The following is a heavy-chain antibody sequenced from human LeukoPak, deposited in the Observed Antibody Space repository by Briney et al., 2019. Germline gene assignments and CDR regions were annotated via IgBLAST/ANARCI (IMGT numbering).Heavy chain of an antibody. Sequence: PGGSLRLSCAASGFAFSSYAMHWVRQAPGKGLEWVAVISYDGSNKYYADSVKGRFTISRDNSKNTLYLQMNSLRAEDTAVYYCAREDYYDSSGYYSLLDYWGQGTLVTVSS. CDR1: GFAFSSYA. CDR2: ISYDGSNK. D-gene: IGHD3-22*01. J-gene: IGHJ4*02. V-gene: IGHV3-30-3*01. CDR3: AREDYYDSSGYYSLLDY.